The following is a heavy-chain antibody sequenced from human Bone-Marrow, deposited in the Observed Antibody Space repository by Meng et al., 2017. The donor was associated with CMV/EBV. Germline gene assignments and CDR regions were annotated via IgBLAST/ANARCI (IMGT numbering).Heavy chain of an antibody. D-gene: IGHD3-3*01. Sequence: SETLSLTCAVYGGSFSGYYWSWIRQPPGKGLEWIGEINHSGSTNYSQSPSLKSRVTISVDTSKNQFSLKLSSVTAADTAVYYCARGFSWYYDFWSGYYTLFDYWDQGTLVTVSS. CDR3: ARGFSWYYDFWSGYYTLFDY. V-gene: IGHV4-34*01. J-gene: IGHJ4*02. CDR2: INHSGST. CDR1: GGSFSGYY.